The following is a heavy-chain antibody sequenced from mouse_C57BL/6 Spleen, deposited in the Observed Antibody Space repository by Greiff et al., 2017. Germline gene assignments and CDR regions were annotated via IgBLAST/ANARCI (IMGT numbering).Heavy chain of an antibody. CDR1: GYSFTGYY. Sequence: DVKLQESGPELVKPGASVKISCKASGYSFTGYYMNWVKQSPEKSLEWIGEINPSTGGTTYNQKFKAKATLTVDKSSSTAYMQLKSLTSEDSAVYYCARPTVVATGFDYWGQGTTLTVSS. D-gene: IGHD1-1*01. J-gene: IGHJ2*01. CDR3: ARPTVVATGFDY. CDR2: INPSTGGT. V-gene: IGHV1-42*01.